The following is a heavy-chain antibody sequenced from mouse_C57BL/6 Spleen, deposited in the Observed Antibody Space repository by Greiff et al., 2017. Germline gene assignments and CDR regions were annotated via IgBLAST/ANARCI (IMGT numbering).Heavy chain of an antibody. CDR1: GYSITSGYY. CDR3: AGDYLYASDY. CDR2: ISYDGSN. Sequence: EVQLQQSGPGLVQPSQSLSLTCSVTGYSITSGYYWNWIRQFPGNKLEWMGYISYDGSNNYNPSLKNRISITRDTSKNQFFQNLNSVTTEYTATEYCAGDYLYASDYWGQGTSVTVSS. D-gene: IGHD5-1*01. V-gene: IGHV3-6*01. J-gene: IGHJ4*01.